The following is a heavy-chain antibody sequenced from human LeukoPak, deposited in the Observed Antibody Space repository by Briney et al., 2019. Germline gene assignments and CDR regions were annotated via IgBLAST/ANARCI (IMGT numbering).Heavy chain of an antibody. CDR3: AKDIHYDSSGPWAFDI. CDR2: ISWNSGSI. Sequence: GGSLRLSCAASGFTFDDYAMHWVRQAPGKGLEWVSGISWNSGSIGYADSVMGRFTISRDNAKNSLYLQMNSLRAEDTALYYCAKDIHYDSSGPWAFDIWGQGTMVTVSS. J-gene: IGHJ3*02. D-gene: IGHD3-22*01. V-gene: IGHV3-9*01. CDR1: GFTFDDYA.